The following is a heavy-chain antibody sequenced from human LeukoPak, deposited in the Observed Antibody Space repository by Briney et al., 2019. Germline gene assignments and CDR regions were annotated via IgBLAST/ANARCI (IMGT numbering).Heavy chain of an antibody. CDR2: ISAYNGNT. V-gene: IGHV1-18*01. CDR1: GYTFTSYG. Sequence: ASVKVSCKASGYTFTSYGISWVRQAPGQGLEWMGWISAYNGNTNYAQKLQGRVTMTTDTSTSTAYMELRSLRPDDTAVYYCARELGEVYYYGSGSYHNGDYWGQGTLVTVSS. CDR3: ARELGEVYYYGSGSYHNGDY. J-gene: IGHJ4*02. D-gene: IGHD3-10*01.